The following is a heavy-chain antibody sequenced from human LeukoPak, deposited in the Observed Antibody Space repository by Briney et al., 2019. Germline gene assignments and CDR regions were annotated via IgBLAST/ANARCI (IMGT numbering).Heavy chain of an antibody. CDR3: ARYGSGSSTTMNLNWFDP. Sequence: SENLSLTCAVYGGSFSGYYWSWIRQPPGKGLEWIGEINHSGSTNYNPSLKSRVTISVDTSKNQFSLKLSSVTAADTAVYYCARYGSGSSTTMNLNWFDPWGQGTLVTVSS. V-gene: IGHV4-34*01. D-gene: IGHD3-10*01. J-gene: IGHJ5*02. CDR1: GGSFSGYY. CDR2: INHSGST.